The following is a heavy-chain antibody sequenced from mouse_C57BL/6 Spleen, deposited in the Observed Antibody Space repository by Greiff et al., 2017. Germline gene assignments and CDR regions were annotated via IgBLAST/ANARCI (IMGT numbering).Heavy chain of an antibody. D-gene: IGHD1-3*01. CDR3: ARSVSSCDIYYAMDY. Sequence: EVHLVESGGGLVQPGGSLSLSCAASGFTFTDYYMSWFRQPPGKALEWLGFIRNKANGYTTEYSASVQGRFTISRDNSQSILYLQMKDLRAEDSATYYGARSVSSCDIYYAMDYWGQGTLVTVSA. J-gene: IGHJ4*01. V-gene: IGHV7-3*01. CDR2: IRNKANGYTT. CDR1: GFTFTDYY.